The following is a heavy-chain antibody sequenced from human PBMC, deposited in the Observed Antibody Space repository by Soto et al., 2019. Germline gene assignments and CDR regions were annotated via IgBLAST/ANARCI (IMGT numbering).Heavy chain of an antibody. Sequence: ASVKVSCKASGYTFTGYYMHWVRQAPGQGLEWMGWINPNSGDTNYAQKFQGWVTMTRDPSTSTAYMELRSLRSDDTAVYYCARSGVGPNGWFDPWGQGTLVTVS. CDR3: ARSGVGPNGWFDP. J-gene: IGHJ5*02. V-gene: IGHV1-2*04. D-gene: IGHD1-26*01. CDR2: INPNSGDT. CDR1: GYTFTGYY.